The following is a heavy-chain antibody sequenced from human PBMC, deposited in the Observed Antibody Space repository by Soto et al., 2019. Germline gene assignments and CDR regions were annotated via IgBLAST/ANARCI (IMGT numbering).Heavy chain of an antibody. D-gene: IGHD4-17*01. CDR1: GGSISSSSYY. CDR2: IYYSGST. J-gene: IGHJ6*02. CDR3: ARSGSGTVTTPWEVAQPYYYGMDV. Sequence: SETLSLTCTVSGGSISSSSYYWGWIRQPPGKGLEWIGSIYYSGSTYYNPSLKSRVTISVDTSKNQFSLKLISVTAADTAVYYCARSGSGTVTTPWEVAQPYYYGMDVWGQGTTVTVSS. V-gene: IGHV4-39*01.